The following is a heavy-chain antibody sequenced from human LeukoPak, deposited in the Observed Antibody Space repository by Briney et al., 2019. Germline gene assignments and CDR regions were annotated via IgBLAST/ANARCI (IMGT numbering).Heavy chain of an antibody. V-gene: IGHV3-11*01. CDR1: GFTFSDYY. Sequence: PGGSLRLSCAASGFTFSDYYMSWIRQAPGKGLEWVSYISSSGSTIYYADSVKGRFTISRDNAKNSLYLQMNSLRAEDTAVYYCARDLMITFGGAYPSAFDIWGQGTMVTVSS. CDR2: ISSSGSTI. J-gene: IGHJ3*02. D-gene: IGHD3-16*01. CDR3: ARDLMITFGGAYPSAFDI.